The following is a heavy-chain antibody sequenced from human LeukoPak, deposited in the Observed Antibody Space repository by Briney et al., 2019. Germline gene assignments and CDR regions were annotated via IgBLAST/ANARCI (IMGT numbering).Heavy chain of an antibody. CDR1: GGSISSYY. V-gene: IGHV4-4*07. J-gene: IGHJ6*02. CDR3: ARDSPSQYYDFWSGHYYYGMDV. Sequence: SETLSLTCTVSGGSISSYYWSWIRQPAGKGLEWIGRIYTSGSTNYNPSLKSRVTMSVDTSKNQFSLKLSSVTAADTAVYYCARDSPSQYYDFWSGHYYYGMDVWGQGTTVTVSS. CDR2: IYTSGST. D-gene: IGHD3-3*01.